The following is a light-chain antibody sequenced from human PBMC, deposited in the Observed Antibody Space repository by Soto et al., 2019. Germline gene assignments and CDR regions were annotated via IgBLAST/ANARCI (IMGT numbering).Light chain of an antibody. V-gene: IGKV3-20*01. J-gene: IGKJ1*01. Sequence: EIVLTQSPGTLSLSPGERDTLSCRPSQSVSSIYLDWFQQKPGQAPRLLIYAASSRATSIPDRFSGGASATDFTLTISRLEPEDFAVYYCRHYVNSPWTFGQGTKVEIK. CDR1: QSVSSIY. CDR3: RHYVNSPWT. CDR2: AAS.